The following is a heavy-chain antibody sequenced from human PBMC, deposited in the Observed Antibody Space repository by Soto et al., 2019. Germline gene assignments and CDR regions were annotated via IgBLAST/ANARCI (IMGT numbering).Heavy chain of an antibody. J-gene: IGHJ6*02. CDR1: GDTFSSYT. Sequence: ASVKVSCKASGDTFSSYTISWVRQAPGQGLEWLGWISPYTGNTYYATKVQGRLTLTTDTSTSTAFMDLGSLTSADMAVYYCAMVDLYVTPTPQDVWGQGTTVTVSS. D-gene: IGHD3-16*01. CDR2: ISPYTGNT. CDR3: AMVDLYVTPTPQDV. V-gene: IGHV1-18*03.